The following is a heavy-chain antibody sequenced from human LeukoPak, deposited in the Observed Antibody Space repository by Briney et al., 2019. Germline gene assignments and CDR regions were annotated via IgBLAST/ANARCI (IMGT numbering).Heavy chain of an antibody. D-gene: IGHD4-17*01. J-gene: IGHJ6*02. CDR1: GFTFSSYS. Sequence: PGGSLRLSCAASGFTFSSYSMNWVRQAPGKGLEWVSYISSSSSTIYYADSVKGRFTISRDNAKNSLYLQMNSLRAEDTAVYYCARDPGGDYGATYYYYYGMDVWGQGITVTVSS. V-gene: IGHV3-48*01. CDR3: ARDPGGDYGATYYYYYGMDV. CDR2: ISSSSSTI.